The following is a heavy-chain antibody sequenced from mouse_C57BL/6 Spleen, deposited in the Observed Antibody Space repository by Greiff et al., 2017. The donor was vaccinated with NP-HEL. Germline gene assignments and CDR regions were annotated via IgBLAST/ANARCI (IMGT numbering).Heavy chain of an antibody. Sequence: VQLQQSGAELVKPGASVKISCKASGYAFSSYWMNWVKQRPGKGLEWIGQIYPGDGDTNYNGKFKGKATLTADKSSSTAYMQLSSLTSEDSAVYFCARREYDGYSFDYWGQGTTLTVSS. J-gene: IGHJ2*01. CDR2: IYPGDGDT. CDR1: GYAFSSYW. V-gene: IGHV1-80*01. CDR3: ARREYDGYSFDY. D-gene: IGHD2-3*01.